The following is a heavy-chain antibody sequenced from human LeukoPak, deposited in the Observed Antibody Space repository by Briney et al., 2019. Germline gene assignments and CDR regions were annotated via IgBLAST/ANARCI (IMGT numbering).Heavy chain of an antibody. CDR1: GFTFSSYA. D-gene: IGHD6-13*01. CDR3: AKEEAFSSSWTDY. CDR2: ISGSCGTT. V-gene: IGHV3-23*01. J-gene: IGHJ4*02. Sequence: GVSLRLSCAASGFTFSSYAMSWVRQAPGKGLEWVSTISGSCGTTYYADSVRGRFTISRDNSKNTLYLQMNTLRAEDTAVYYCAKEEAFSSSWTDYWGQGTLVTVSS.